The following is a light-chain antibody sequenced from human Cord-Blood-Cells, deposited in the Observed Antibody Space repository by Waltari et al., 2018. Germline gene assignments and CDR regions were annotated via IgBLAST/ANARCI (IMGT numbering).Light chain of an antibody. V-gene: IGKV1D-8*01. CDR3: HQYYSFPLT. J-gene: IGKJ4*01. CDR1: QGIRSY. Sequence: VIWMTQSPSLLSASTGDRITISCRMSQGIRSYLAWYQQNPGKAPELLIYAASTLQSGVPSWFSGSRSGTDFTLTISCLQSEDFATYYCHQYYSFPLTFGGGTKVEIK. CDR2: AAS.